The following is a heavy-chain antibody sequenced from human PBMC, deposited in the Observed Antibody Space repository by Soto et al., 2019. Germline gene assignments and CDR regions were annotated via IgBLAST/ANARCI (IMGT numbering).Heavy chain of an antibody. J-gene: IGHJ6*02. CDR3: ARERLILRGAGGMDV. Sequence: SAPLSLARSVSGLSIPSSGYSWTWIRQPPGKGLEWIGYIYHTGTTYYNPSLKSRLTISPDRSKNHFSLKLTSVTAADTAVYFCARERLILRGAGGMDVWGQGTTVTVSS. D-gene: IGHD3-10*01. CDR2: IYHTGTT. CDR1: GLSIPSSGYS. V-gene: IGHV4-30-2*01.